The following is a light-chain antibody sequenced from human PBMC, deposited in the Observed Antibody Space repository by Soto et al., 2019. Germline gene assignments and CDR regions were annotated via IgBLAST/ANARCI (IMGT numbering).Light chain of an antibody. Sequence: EIVMTQSPATLSVSPGERATLSCRASQSVSSNLAWYQHKPGQAPRLLIYGASTRATGIPARFSGSGSGTEFTLTISSLQSEDFAAYHCQQYNNWPPKTFGQGTKVEI. CDR3: QQYNNWPPKT. CDR1: QSVSSN. J-gene: IGKJ1*01. V-gene: IGKV3-15*01. CDR2: GAS.